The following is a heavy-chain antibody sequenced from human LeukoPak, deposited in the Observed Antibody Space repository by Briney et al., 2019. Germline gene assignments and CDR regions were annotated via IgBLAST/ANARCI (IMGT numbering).Heavy chain of an antibody. CDR1: GGSFSSYY. J-gene: IGHJ4*02. Sequence: AETLSLTCTVSGGSFSSYYWSWIRQPPGKGLEWIGYIYYSGSTNYNPSLKRRVTITVNTSNNQSFLKLSYLAAADTAGDYWARGGIAAAGTVDYWGQGTLVTVSS. CDR3: ARGGIAAAGTVDY. D-gene: IGHD6-13*01. CDR2: IYYSGST. V-gene: IGHV4-59*01.